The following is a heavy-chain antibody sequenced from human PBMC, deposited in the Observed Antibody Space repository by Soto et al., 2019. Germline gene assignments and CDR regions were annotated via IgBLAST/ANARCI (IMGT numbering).Heavy chain of an antibody. J-gene: IGHJ1*01. V-gene: IGHV4-4*07. CDR2: IYTSGST. D-gene: IGHD4-17*01. Sequence: PSESLSLTCIVSGGSLSSYYWSWIRQPAGKGLEWIGRIYTSGSTNYSPSLKSRVTMSVDTSKNQFSLNLSSVTAADTAVYYCATDYGDYGEYFQHWGQGTLVTVSS. CDR1: GGSLSSYY. CDR3: ATDYGDYGEYFQH.